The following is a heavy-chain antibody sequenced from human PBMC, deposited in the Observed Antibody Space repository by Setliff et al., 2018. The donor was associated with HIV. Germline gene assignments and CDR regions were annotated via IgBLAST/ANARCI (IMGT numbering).Heavy chain of an antibody. V-gene: IGHV4-61*02. CDR3: ARRFRYCRNTSCYKGLDF. D-gene: IGHD2-2*02. CDR1: GDSISSGSYY. Sequence: NPSETLSLTCTVSGDSISSGSYYWSWIRQPADKGLEWIGRIYTSGTTTYNPSVKSRVSISLDTSKNQFYLRLRSVTAADTAVYYCARRFRYCRNTSCYKGLDFWSQGTLVTVSS. J-gene: IGHJ4*02. CDR2: IYTSGTT.